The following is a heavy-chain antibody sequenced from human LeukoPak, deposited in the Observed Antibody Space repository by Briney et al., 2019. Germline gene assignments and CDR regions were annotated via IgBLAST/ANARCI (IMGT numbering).Heavy chain of an antibody. J-gene: IGHJ4*02. D-gene: IGHD6-19*01. CDR1: GFTFSSYA. V-gene: IGHV3-30*04. CDR3: ARDSHSSGWFHSWAAVDY. Sequence: GGSLRLSCAASGFTFSSYAMHWVRQAPGKGLEWVAVISYDGSNKYYADSVKGRFTISRDNSKNTLYLQMNSLRAEDTAVYYCARDSHSSGWFHSWAAVDYWGQGTLVTVSS. CDR2: ISYDGSNK.